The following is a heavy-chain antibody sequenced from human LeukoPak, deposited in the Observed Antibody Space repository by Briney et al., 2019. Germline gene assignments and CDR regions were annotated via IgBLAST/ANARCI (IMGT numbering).Heavy chain of an antibody. V-gene: IGHV3-21*01. CDR2: ISSSSSYI. Sequence: GGSLRLSCAASGFTFSSYSMNWVRQAPGKGLEWVSSISSSSSYIYYADSVKGRFTISRDNSNSTVYLQMNSLRAEDTAVYYCARDPYLHWGQGTLVTVSS. CDR1: GFTFSSYS. J-gene: IGHJ4*02. CDR3: ARDPYLH.